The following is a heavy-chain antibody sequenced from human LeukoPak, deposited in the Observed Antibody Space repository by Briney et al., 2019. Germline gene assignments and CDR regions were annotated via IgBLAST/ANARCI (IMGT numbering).Heavy chain of an antibody. V-gene: IGHV3-48*01. D-gene: IGHD3-22*01. CDR3: ANDRPPMTLDY. J-gene: IGHJ4*02. CDR1: GFTFSSYS. Sequence: PGGSLRLSCAASGFTFSSYSMNWVRQAPGKGLEWVSYISSSSSTIYYADSVKGRFTISRDNAKNSLYLQMNGLRAEDTAVYYCANDRPPMTLDYWGQGTLVTVSS. CDR2: ISSSSSTI.